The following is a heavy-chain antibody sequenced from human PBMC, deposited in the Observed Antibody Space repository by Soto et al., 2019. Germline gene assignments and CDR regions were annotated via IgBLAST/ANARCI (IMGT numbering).Heavy chain of an antibody. D-gene: IGHD2-2*01. V-gene: IGHV3-30-3*01. CDR3: ARDIEMGQLLSRPVYYYYGMDV. J-gene: IGHJ6*02. CDR1: GFTFSSYA. Sequence: PGVSLRLSFAASGFTFSSYAMHWVRQAPCNGLEWVAVISYYVSNKYYSDSVKGRFTISRDNSKNTLYLQMNSLRAEDTAVYYCARDIEMGQLLSRPVYYYYGMDVWGQGTTVTVSS. CDR2: ISYYVSNK.